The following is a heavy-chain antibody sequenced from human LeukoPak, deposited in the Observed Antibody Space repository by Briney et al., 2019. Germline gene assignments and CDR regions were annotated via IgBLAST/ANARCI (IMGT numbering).Heavy chain of an antibody. D-gene: IGHD6-13*01. CDR2: IYYSGST. CDR3: ARQSEAAAAGTPYYFDY. J-gene: IGHJ4*02. Sequence: SETLSLTCTVSGGSISSSSYYWGWIRQPPGKGLEWIGSIYYSGSTYYNPSLKSRVTISVDTSKNQFSLKLSSVTAADTAVYYCARQSEAAAAGTPYYFDYWGQGTLVTVSS. V-gene: IGHV4-39*01. CDR1: GGSISSSSYY.